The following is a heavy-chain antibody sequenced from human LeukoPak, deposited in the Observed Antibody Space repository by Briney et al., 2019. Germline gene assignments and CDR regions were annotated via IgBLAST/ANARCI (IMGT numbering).Heavy chain of an antibody. D-gene: IGHD3-10*01. V-gene: IGHV3-30*02. CDR3: AAQLGY. CDR2: IRYDGSNK. Sequence: GGSLRLSCVASGFTFISCDLYCVRQAPGKGLEWVAFIRYDGSNKNYADSVKGRFTISRDNSKNTLYLQMNSLRAEDTAVYYCAAQLGYWGQGTLVTVSS. J-gene: IGHJ4*02. CDR1: GFTFISCD.